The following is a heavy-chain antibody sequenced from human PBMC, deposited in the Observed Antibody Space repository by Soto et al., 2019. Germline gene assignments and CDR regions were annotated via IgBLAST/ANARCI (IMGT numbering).Heavy chain of an antibody. CDR2: IYYSGST. V-gene: IGHV4-30-4*01. D-gene: IGHD2-2*01. Sequence: LSLTCTVSGGSISSGDYYWSWIRQPPGKGLEWIGYIYYSGSTYYNPSLKSRVTISVDTSKNQFSLKLSSVTAADTAVYYCARISAIHYYFDYWGQGTLVTVSS. CDR1: GGSISSGDYY. J-gene: IGHJ4*02. CDR3: ARISAIHYYFDY.